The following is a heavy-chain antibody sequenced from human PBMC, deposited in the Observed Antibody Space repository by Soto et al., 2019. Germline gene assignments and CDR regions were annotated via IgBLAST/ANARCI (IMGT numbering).Heavy chain of an antibody. CDR1: GFTFSSYS. CDR3: ARDRLGGKKNVGGRY. V-gene: IGHV3-21*01. CDR2: ISSSSSYI. D-gene: IGHD1-26*01. J-gene: IGHJ4*02. Sequence: EVQLVESGGGLVKPGGSLRLSCAASGFTFSSYSMNWVRQAPGKGLEWVSSISSSSSYIYYADSVKGRFTISRDNAKNSLYLQMNSLRAEDTAVYYCARDRLGGKKNVGGRYWGQGTLVTVSP.